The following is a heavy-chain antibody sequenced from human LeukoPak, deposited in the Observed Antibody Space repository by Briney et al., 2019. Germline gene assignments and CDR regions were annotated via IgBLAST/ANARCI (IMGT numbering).Heavy chain of an antibody. CDR2: ISADSAYI. V-gene: IGHV3-21*01. J-gene: IGHJ6*02. CDR1: GFTFSTYI. D-gene: IGHD3/OR15-3a*01. Sequence: GGSLRLSCAASGFTFSTYIMNWVRQAPGKGLEWVSSISADSAYIFYADSLKGRFTISRDNAKNSLYLQMISLRVEDTAVYYCARVAFGLYVMDVWGQGTTVTVSS. CDR3: ARVAFGLYVMDV.